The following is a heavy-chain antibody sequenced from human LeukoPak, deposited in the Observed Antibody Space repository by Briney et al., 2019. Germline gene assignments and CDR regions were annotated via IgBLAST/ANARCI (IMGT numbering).Heavy chain of an antibody. CDR3: ARDKGESSTWPNWFDP. D-gene: IGHD6-13*01. Sequence: SETLSLTCTVSGGSIGSYYWSWLRQPPGKGLEWIGYIYYSGSTNYNPSLKSRVTISVDTPKNQFSLKLRSVTAADTAVYYCARDKGESSTWPNWFDPWGQGTLVTVSS. CDR1: GGSIGSYY. V-gene: IGHV4-59*01. CDR2: IYYSGST. J-gene: IGHJ5*02.